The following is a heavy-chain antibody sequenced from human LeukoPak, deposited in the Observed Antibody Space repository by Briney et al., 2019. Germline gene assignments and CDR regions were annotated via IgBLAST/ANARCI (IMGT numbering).Heavy chain of an antibody. CDR3: ARVIAAAGYDYYYYGMDV. CDR1: GYTFTSYY. D-gene: IGHD6-13*01. CDR2: INPSGGST. V-gene: IGHV1-46*01. J-gene: IGHJ6*02. Sequence: GASVKVSCKASGYTFTSYYMHWVRQAPGQGLEWMGIINPSGGSTSYAQKFQGRVTMTRDTSTSTVYMELSSLRSEDTAVYYCARVIAAAGYDYYYYGMDVWGQGTTVTVSS.